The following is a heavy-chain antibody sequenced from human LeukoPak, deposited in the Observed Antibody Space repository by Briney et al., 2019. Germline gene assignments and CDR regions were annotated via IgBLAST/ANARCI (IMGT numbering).Heavy chain of an antibody. D-gene: IGHD5-18*01. V-gene: IGHV4-59*01. J-gene: IGHJ4*02. CDR1: GASISSYY. CDR3: AMGYSHPDY. CDR2: IYDSGST. Sequence: SETLSLTCTVSGASISSYYWNWIRQPPGKGLEWIGYIYDSGSTNYNPSLKSRVTISVDTSKNQISLRLSSVTAADTAVYYCAMGYSHPDYWGQGTLVTVSS.